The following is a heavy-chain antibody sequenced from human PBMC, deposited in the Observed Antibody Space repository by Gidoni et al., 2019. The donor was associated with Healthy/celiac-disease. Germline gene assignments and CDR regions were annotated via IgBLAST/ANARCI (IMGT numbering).Heavy chain of an antibody. J-gene: IGHJ5*02. CDR2: IRSKANSYAT. Sequence: EVHLVESGGGLVQPGGSLKLSCAASGFTFSGSGIHWVRQASGKGLEWVGRIRSKANSYATAYAASVNGRFTISRDDSKNTAYLQMNSLKTEDTAVYYCTSPSLEGVPIPAWGQGTLVTVSS. D-gene: IGHD2-2*02. CDR1: GFTFSGSG. V-gene: IGHV3-73*02. CDR3: TSPSLEGVPIPA.